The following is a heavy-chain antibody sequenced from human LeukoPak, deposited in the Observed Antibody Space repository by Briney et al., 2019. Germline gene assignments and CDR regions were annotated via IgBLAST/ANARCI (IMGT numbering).Heavy chain of an antibody. D-gene: IGHD3-3*01. CDR3: ARGERFLEWLSYWYFDL. Sequence: PSETLSLTCTVSGGSVSSHDYYWTWIRQPPGKGLEWMGYIYYSGTTNYNPSLKSRVTMSVDTSKNQFSLKLSSVTAADTAVYYCARGERFLEWLSYWYFDLWGRGTLVTVSS. J-gene: IGHJ2*01. CDR2: IYYSGTT. V-gene: IGHV4-61*08. CDR1: GGSVSSHDYY.